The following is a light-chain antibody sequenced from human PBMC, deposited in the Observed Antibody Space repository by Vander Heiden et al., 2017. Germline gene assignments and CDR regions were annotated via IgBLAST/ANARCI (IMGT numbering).Light chain of an antibody. J-gene: IGKJ2*01. CDR2: GAS. Sequence: DIQMTQSASSLSASVGDRVTITCRASQSISSYLNWYQQKPGKAPKLLIYGASSLQSGVPSRFSGSGSGTDFTLTISSLQPEDFATYYCQQSYSTPYPLGQGTKLEIK. CDR3: QQSYSTPYP. V-gene: IGKV1-39*01. CDR1: QSISSY.